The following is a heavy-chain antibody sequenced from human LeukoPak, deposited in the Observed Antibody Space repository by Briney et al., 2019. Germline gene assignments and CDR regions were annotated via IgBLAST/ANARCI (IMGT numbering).Heavy chain of an antibody. CDR3: ARGGYDILTGTSFFDP. V-gene: IGHV3-11*05. D-gene: IGHD3-9*01. Sequence: GGSLRLSCVASGFTFSDYYMSWIRQAPGKGLQYVSYISSSGTYANYANSVKGRFTNSRDNAKDSLYLQMNSLRADDTAVYYCARGGYDILTGTSFFDPWGQGTLVTVSS. J-gene: IGHJ5*02. CDR2: ISSSGTYA. CDR1: GFTFSDYY.